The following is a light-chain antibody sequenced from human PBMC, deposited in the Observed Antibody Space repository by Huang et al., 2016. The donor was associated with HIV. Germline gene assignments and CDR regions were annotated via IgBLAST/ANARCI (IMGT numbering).Light chain of an antibody. CDR3: QQSNTS. CDR1: QRIDNW. Sequence: DIQMTLSPSTLSAFLGARFTITCRASQRIDNWLAWYQQKPGKAPKAPIYKTSILERGVPLRFSGNGSGTEFTLTISCLQPDDFATYYCQQSNTSFGQGTKVEIK. V-gene: IGKV1-5*03. CDR2: KTS. J-gene: IGKJ1*01.